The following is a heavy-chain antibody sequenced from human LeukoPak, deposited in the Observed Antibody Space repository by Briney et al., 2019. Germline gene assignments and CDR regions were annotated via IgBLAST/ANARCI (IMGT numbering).Heavy chain of an antibody. V-gene: IGHV1-2*02. CDR3: ARDEHGDFQGFDY. CDR1: GYTFTGYY. CDR2: INPNSGGT. Sequence: ASVKVSCKASGYTFTGYYMHWVRQAPGQGLEWMGWINPNSGGTNYAQKFQGRVTMTRDTSISTAYMELSRLRSDDTAVYYCARDEHGDFQGFDYWGQGTRVTVSS. J-gene: IGHJ4*02. D-gene: IGHD4-17*01.